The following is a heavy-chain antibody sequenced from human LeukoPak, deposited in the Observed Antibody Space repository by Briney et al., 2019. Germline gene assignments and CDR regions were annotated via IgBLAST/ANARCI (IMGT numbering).Heavy chain of an antibody. V-gene: IGHV4-59*08. Sequence: PSETLSLTCTVSGGAISSDYRSWIRQPPGKGLEWIGYIHYSGRTHYNPSLKRRVTISLDTSKNQFSLKLSSVTAADTAIYYCATLRGASSAVFDSWGQGTLVTVSS. CDR3: ATLRGASSAVFDS. CDR2: IHYSGRT. J-gene: IGHJ4*02. CDR1: GGAISSDY. D-gene: IGHD3-22*01.